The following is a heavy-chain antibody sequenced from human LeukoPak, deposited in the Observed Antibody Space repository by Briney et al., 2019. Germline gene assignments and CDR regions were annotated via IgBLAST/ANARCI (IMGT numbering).Heavy chain of an antibody. CDR1: GGSISSGGYS. CDR3: ARGPDGDYNWFDH. CDR2: IYHSGST. J-gene: IGHJ5*02. D-gene: IGHD4-17*01. Sequence: PSQTLSLTCAVSGGSISSGGYSWSWIRQPPGKGLEWIGYIYHSGSTYYNPSLKSRVNISLDRSKNQFSLKLRSVTAADTAVYYCARGPDGDYNWFDHWGQGTLVTVSS. V-gene: IGHV4-30-2*01.